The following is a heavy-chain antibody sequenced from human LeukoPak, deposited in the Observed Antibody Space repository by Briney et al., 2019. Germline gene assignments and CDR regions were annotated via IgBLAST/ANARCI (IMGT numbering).Heavy chain of an antibody. CDR1: GYTFTSYG. V-gene: IGHV1-18*01. J-gene: IGHJ4*02. D-gene: IGHD2-21*02. Sequence: ASVKVSCKASGYTFTSYGISWVRQAPGQGLEWMGWISAYNGNTNYAQKLQGRVTMTTDTSTSTAYMELRSLRSDDTAVYYCATAYCGGDCYPGLALGEQWGQGTLVTVSS. CDR2: ISAYNGNT. CDR3: ATAYCGGDCYPGLALGEQ.